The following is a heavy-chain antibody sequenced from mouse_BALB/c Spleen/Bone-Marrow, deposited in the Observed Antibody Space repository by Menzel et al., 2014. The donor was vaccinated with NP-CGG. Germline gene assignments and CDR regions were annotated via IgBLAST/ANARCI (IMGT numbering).Heavy chain of an antibody. CDR1: GFTFNTYA. Sequence: EVQVVGSGGGLVQPKGSLKLSCAASGFTFNTYAMNWVRQAPGKGLGWVARIRSKSNNYATYYADSVKDRFTISRDDSQSMLYLQMNNLKTEDTAMYYCVRSDDGWFAYWGQGALVTVSA. J-gene: IGHJ3*01. D-gene: IGHD2-3*01. CDR3: VRSDDGWFAY. V-gene: IGHV10-1*02. CDR2: IRSKSNNYAT.